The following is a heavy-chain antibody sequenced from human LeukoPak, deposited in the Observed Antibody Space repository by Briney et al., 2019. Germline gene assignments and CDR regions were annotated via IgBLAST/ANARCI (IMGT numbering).Heavy chain of an antibody. CDR3: TRGGRLKFDC. D-gene: IGHD2-15*01. CDR1: GYTFSGYY. V-gene: IGHV1-2*02. J-gene: IGHJ4*02. Sequence: ASVKVSCKASGYTFSGYYMHWVRQAPGRGPEWMGWINPTSGTNYAQRFQGRVTMTRDTSTAYMELSRLTSDDTAVYYCTRGGRLKFDCWGQGTLVTVSS. CDR2: INPTSGT.